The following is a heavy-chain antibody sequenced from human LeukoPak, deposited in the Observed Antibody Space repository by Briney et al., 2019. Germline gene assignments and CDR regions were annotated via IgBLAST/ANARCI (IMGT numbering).Heavy chain of an antibody. CDR2: INHSGST. J-gene: IGHJ4*02. V-gene: IGHV4-34*01. CDR3: ARGRGALYSSGPGY. CDR1: GGSFSGYY. D-gene: IGHD6-19*01. Sequence: SETLSLTCAAYGGSFSGYYWSWIRQPPGKGLEWIGEINHSGSTNYNPSLKSRVTISVDTSKNQFSLKLSSVTAADTAVYYCARGRGALYSSGPGYWGQGTLVTVSS.